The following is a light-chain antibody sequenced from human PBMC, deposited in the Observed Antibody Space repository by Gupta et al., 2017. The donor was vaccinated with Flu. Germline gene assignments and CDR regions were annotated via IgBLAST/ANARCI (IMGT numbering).Light chain of an antibody. CDR1: DSNIGEHHD. CDR2: GNN. CDR3: QSYDAFLSAGV. V-gene: IGLV1-40*01. J-gene: IGLJ3*02. Sequence: QSVLTQPPSVSGAPGQRVIISCTGDDSNIGEHHDVHWYQQLPESVPKLLIFGNNNRPSGVPERFSGARSDTSASLTITGLRPEDEADYYCQSYDAFLSAGVFGGGTKLTVL.